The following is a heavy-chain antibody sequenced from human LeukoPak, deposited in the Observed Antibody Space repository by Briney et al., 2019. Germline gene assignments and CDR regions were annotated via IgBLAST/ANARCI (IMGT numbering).Heavy chain of an antibody. J-gene: IGHJ3*02. CDR3: ARESRAAERNDAFDI. Sequence: GGSLRLSCAASGFTFTSHWMTWVRQAPGKGLEWVANINRDGSDKYYVDSVKGRFTISRDNAKNSLYLQMNSLRAEDTAVYFCARESRAAERNDAFDIWGQGTMVTVFS. V-gene: IGHV3-7*01. CDR1: GFTFTSHW. D-gene: IGHD6-13*01. CDR2: INRDGSDK.